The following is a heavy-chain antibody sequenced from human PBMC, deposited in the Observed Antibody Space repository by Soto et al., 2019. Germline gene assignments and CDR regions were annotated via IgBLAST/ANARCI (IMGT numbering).Heavy chain of an antibody. Sequence: LVESGGGLVSPGGSLRLSCVASGFRFSDHSMNWVRQAPGKGLQWISYISSNSDKTYYADSVKGRFTVSRDNAKNALFLQMNSLRDDDTARYYCARLPKGSLVTAWGQGARVTVSS. CDR2: ISSNSDKT. CDR3: ARLPKGSLVTA. CDR1: GFRFSDHS. D-gene: IGHD2-21*02. V-gene: IGHV3-48*02. J-gene: IGHJ4*02.